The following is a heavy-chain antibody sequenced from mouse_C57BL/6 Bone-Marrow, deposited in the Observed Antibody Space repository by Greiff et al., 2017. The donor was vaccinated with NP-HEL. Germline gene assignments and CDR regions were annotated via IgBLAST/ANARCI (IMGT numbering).Heavy chain of an antibody. CDR3: AKREGGGLRRAYAMDY. D-gene: IGHD2-4*01. J-gene: IGHJ4*01. CDR1: GFSLTSYG. V-gene: IGHV2-5*01. CDR2: IWRGGST. Sequence: VQLVESGPGLVQPSQSLSITCTVSGFSLTSYGVHWVRQSPGKGLEWLGVIWRGGSTDYNAAFMSRLSITKDNSKSQVFFKMNSLQADDTAIYYCAKREGGGLRRAYAMDYWGQGTSVTVSS.